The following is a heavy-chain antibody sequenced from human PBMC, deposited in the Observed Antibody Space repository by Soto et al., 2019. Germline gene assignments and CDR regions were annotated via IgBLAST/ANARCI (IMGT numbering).Heavy chain of an antibody. V-gene: IGHV1-2*02. CDR3: AREGVPAAILAVAPSGELDY. D-gene: IGHD2-2*02. J-gene: IGHJ4*02. CDR1: GYTFTGYY. CDR2: INPNSGGT. Sequence: GASVKVSCKASGYTFTGYYMHWVRQAPGQGLEWMGWINPNSGGTNYAQKFQGRVTMTRDTSISTAYMELSRLRSDDTAVYYCAREGVPAAILAVAPSGELDYWGQGTLVTVSS.